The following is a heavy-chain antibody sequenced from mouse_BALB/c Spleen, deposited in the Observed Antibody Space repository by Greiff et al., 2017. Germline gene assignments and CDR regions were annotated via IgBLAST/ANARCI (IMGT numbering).Heavy chain of an antibody. D-gene: IGHD2-4*01. J-gene: IGHJ2*01. CDR1: GYTFTDYA. CDR3: ARGITTNFDY. CDR2: ISIYYDNT. V-gene: IGHV1-67*01. Sequence: VQLVESGPELVRPGESVKISCKGSGYTFTDYAMHWVKQSHAKSLEWIGVISIYYDNTNYNQKFKGKATMTVDKSSSTAYMELARLTSEDSAIYYCARGITTNFDYWGQGTTLTVSS.